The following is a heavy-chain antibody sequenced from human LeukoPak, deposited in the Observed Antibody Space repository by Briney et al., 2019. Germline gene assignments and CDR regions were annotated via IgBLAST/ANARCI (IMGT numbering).Heavy chain of an antibody. CDR1: GFTFSNYW. CDR3: ARANSLFDY. CDR2: IYTSGST. V-gene: IGHV4-4*07. D-gene: IGHD2-21*01. J-gene: IGHJ4*02. Sequence: PGGSLRLSCTASGFTFSNYWMSWIRQPAGKGLEWIGRIYTSGSTNYNPSLKSRVTISVDTSKNQFSLKLSSVTAADTAVYYCARANSLFDYWGQGTLVTVSS.